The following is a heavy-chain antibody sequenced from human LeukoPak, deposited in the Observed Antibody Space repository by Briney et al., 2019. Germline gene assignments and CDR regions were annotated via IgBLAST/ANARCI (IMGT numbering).Heavy chain of an antibody. D-gene: IGHD5-24*01. CDR3: ARDQRNGYNYGAFDI. J-gene: IGHJ3*02. CDR1: GFTFSSYW. Sequence: GGSLRLSCAASGFTFSSYWMSWVRQAPGKGLEWVANIKQDGSEKYYVDSVKDRFTISRDNAKNSLYLQMNSLRAEDTAVYYCARDQRNGYNYGAFDIWGQGTMVTVSS. CDR2: IKQDGSEK. V-gene: IGHV3-7*01.